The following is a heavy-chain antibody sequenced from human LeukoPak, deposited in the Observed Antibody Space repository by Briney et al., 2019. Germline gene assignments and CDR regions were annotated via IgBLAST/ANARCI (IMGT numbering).Heavy chain of an antibody. CDR2: IILISPTA. CDR1: GGTLSRHA. J-gene: IGHJ5*02. Sequence: GASVTVSCKASGGTLSRHAVSWVRQAPGQGLEWMGGIILISPTANYAQKFQDRVTITMDEYTTYMELSSLRSEDTAVYYCATGRVSDTTLVSWFDTWGQGTLVTVSS. CDR3: ATGRVSDTTLVSWFDT. D-gene: IGHD5-18*01. V-gene: IGHV1-69*05.